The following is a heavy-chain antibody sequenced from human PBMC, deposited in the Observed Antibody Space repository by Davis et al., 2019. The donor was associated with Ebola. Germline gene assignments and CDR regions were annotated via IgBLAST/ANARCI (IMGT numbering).Heavy chain of an antibody. Sequence: GESLKISCAASGFIFSRYGMHWVRQAPGKGLEWVAFIRSDGGSEYYADSVKGRFTISRDNSKNTLYLQMNSLRAEDTAVYYCAKVKYVGANFDYWGQGTLVTVSS. CDR3: AKVKYVGANFDY. J-gene: IGHJ4*02. V-gene: IGHV3-30*02. CDR2: IRSDGGSE. D-gene: IGHD1-26*01. CDR1: GFIFSRYG.